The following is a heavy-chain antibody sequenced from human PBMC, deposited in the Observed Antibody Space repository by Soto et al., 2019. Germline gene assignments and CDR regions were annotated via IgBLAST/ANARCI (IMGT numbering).Heavy chain of an antibody. V-gene: IGHV2-26*01. CDR3: ARIVPASSWYEY. J-gene: IGHJ4*02. CDR1: GFSLSNARMG. D-gene: IGHD6-13*01. Sequence: SGPTLVNPTDTLTLTCTVSGFSLSNARMGVSWIRQPPGKALEWLAHIFSNDEKSYSTSLKSRLTISMDTSKSQVVLTITKMDPVDTATYYCARIVPASSWYEYWGQGTLVTVSS. CDR2: IFSNDEK.